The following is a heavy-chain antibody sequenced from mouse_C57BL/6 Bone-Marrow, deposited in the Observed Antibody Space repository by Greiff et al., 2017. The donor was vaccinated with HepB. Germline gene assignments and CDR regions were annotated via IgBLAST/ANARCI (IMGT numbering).Heavy chain of an antibody. Sequence: EVKLQQSGPVLVKPGASVKMSCKASGYTFTDYYMNWVKQSHGKSLEWIGVINPYNGGTSYNQKFKGKATLTVDKSSSTAYMELNSLTSEDSAVYYCARLDDGYPPYYAMDYWGQGTSVTVSS. V-gene: IGHV1-19*01. CDR1: GYTFTDYY. CDR3: ARLDDGYPPYYAMDY. CDR2: INPYNGGT. D-gene: IGHD2-3*01. J-gene: IGHJ4*01.